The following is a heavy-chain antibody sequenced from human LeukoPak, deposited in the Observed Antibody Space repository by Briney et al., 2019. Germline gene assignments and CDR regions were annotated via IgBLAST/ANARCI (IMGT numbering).Heavy chain of an antibody. CDR3: ARGQGTVTTH. CDR2: TNHSGSA. CDR1: GGSFSGYY. Sequence: SETLSLTCAVSGGSFSGYYWTWIRQPPGKGLEWIGETNHSGSANYNPSLKSRVTISLDTSKNQFSLKLTSVTAADTAVYYCARGQGTVTTHWGQGTLVTVSS. J-gene: IGHJ4*02. V-gene: IGHV4-34*01. D-gene: IGHD4-17*01.